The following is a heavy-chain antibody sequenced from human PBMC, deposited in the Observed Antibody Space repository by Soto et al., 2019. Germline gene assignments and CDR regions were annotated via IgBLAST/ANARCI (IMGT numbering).Heavy chain of an antibody. V-gene: IGHV1-18*01. CDR1: GYTFTSYG. CDR3: ARVIAAAGSSPVEYYDYYYMDV. CDR2: ISAYNGNT. J-gene: IGHJ6*03. D-gene: IGHD6-13*01. Sequence: QVQLVQSGAEVKKPGASVKVPCKASGYTFTSYGISWVRQAPGQGLERMGWISAYNGNTNYAQKLQGRVTMTTDTSTSTAYMELRSLRSDDKAVYYCARVIAAAGSSPVEYYDYYYMDVWGKGTTVTVSS.